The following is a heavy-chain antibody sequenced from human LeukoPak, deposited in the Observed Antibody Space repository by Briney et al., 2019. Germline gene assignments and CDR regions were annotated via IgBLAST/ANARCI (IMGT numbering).Heavy chain of an antibody. CDR2: IYPGDSDT. V-gene: IGHV5-51*01. Sequence: GKSLKISCRGSGYSFTTYWIGWVRQMPGKGLEWMGIIYPGDSDTRYSPSFQGQVTMSADKTINTAYLQWSSLKASDTAMYYCARRQGCSSTSCPPDSWGQGTLVTVSS. D-gene: IGHD2-2*01. J-gene: IGHJ4*02. CDR3: ARRQGCSSTSCPPDS. CDR1: GYSFTTYW.